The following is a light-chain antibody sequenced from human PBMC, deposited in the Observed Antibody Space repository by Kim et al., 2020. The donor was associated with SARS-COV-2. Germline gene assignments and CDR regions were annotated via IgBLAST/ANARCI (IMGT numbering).Light chain of an antibody. CDR3: QQSYSAPPLFS. Sequence: DIQMTQSPSSLSASVGDRVTITCRASQSISNYLNWYQQKPGKAPNLLIYAASSLQSGVPSRFSGSGSGTDFTLTINSLQPEDFATYYCQQSYSAPPLFSFGPGTKVDIK. CDR1: QSISNY. V-gene: IGKV1-39*01. J-gene: IGKJ3*01. CDR2: AAS.